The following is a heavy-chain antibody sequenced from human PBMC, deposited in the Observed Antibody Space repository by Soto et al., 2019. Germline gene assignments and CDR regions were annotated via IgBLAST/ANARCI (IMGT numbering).Heavy chain of an antibody. D-gene: IGHD3-3*01. V-gene: IGHV3-30*18. CDR2: ISYDGSNK. Sequence: PGGSLRLSCAASGFTFSSYGVHWVRQAPGKGLEWVAVISYDGSNKYYADSVKGRFTISRDNSKNTLYLQMNSLRAEDTAVYYCAKDYDFWSGYYSYYMDVWGKGTTVTVSS. CDR1: GFTFSSYG. J-gene: IGHJ6*03. CDR3: AKDYDFWSGYYSYYMDV.